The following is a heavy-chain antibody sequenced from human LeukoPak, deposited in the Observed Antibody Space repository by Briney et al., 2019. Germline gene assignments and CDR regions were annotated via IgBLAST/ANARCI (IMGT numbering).Heavy chain of an antibody. CDR3: AKETKVGENLYYFDY. J-gene: IGHJ4*02. Sequence: PGRSLRLSCVASGFKFNDYAMHWVRQAPGKGLGWVSGLSWNSGSIGYADSVKGRFIISRDNAKNSLYLEMNSLRPEDSALYYCAKETKVGENLYYFDYWGRGTLVTVSS. V-gene: IGHV3-9*01. CDR1: GFKFNDYA. CDR2: LSWNSGSI. D-gene: IGHD1-26*01.